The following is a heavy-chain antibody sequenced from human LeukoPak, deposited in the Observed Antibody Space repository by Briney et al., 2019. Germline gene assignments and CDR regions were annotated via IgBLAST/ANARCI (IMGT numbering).Heavy chain of an antibody. J-gene: IGHJ4*02. CDR1: GFTFSSYS. CDR3: ARESSTSYAFDY. D-gene: IGHD2-2*01. V-gene: IGHV3-21*01. Sequence: GGSLRLSCAASGFTFSSYSMNWVRQAPGKGLEWVSSISNSSSYIYYADSVKGRFTISRDNAKNSLYLQMNSLRAEDTAVYYCARESSTSYAFDYWGQGTLATVSS. CDR2: ISNSSSYI.